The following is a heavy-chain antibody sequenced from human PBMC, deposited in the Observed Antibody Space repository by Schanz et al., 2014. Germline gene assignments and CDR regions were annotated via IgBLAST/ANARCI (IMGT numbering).Heavy chain of an antibody. CDR1: GFTISSYS. J-gene: IGHJ4*02. CDR3: AKDSTHIDIVLVPTAIDY. Sequence: EVHLVESGGGLVKRGGSLRLSCAASGFTISSYSMNWVRQAPGKGLEWVSSISSSGSYIYYADSVKGRFTISRDNSKNTLYLQMNTLRAEDTAVYYCAKDSTHIDIVLVPTAIDYWGQGTLVTVSS. V-gene: IGHV3-21*01. D-gene: IGHD2-2*01. CDR2: ISSSGSYI.